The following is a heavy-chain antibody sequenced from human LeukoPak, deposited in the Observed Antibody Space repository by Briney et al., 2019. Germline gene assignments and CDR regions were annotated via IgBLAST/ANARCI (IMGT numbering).Heavy chain of an antibody. Sequence: GGSLRLSCVGSGFNFRSYWMSWVRQAPGKGLEWVANIKPDGSQKYFVDSVKGRFTISRDNAKNSMYLQMTSLRAEDTALYYCVRDGVGGIKAFDMWGQGTMVIVSS. D-gene: IGHD3-3*01. CDR3: VRDGVGGIKAFDM. J-gene: IGHJ3*02. V-gene: IGHV3-7*05. CDR1: GFNFRSYW. CDR2: IKPDGSQK.